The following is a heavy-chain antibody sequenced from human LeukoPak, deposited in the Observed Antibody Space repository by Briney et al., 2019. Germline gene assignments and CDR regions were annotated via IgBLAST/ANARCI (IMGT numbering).Heavy chain of an antibody. CDR1: GFTFSSYD. D-gene: IGHD4-17*01. CDR3: ARGKIGYYYGDYVGY. J-gene: IGHJ4*02. V-gene: IGHV3-48*02. Sequence: GGSLRLSCAASGFTFSSYDMNWVRQAPGKGLEWVSYISTISSTKYYADSVKGRFTISRENAKNSSYLQMNSLRDEDTAVYYCARGKIGYYYGDYVGYWGQGTLVTVSS. CDR2: ISTISSTK.